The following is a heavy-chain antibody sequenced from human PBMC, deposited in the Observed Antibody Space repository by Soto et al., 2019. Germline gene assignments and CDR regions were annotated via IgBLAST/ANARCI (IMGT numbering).Heavy chain of an antibody. Sequence: ASVKVSCKASGYTFTDYYIHWVRQAPGQGLEWMGWINPNSGATNSAQKFLGWVTMSRDTSISTVYLELSRLKSDDTAVYYCARSAFCSGGRCHNWFDPWGQGTLVTAPQ. V-gene: IGHV1-2*04. CDR3: ARSAFCSGGRCHNWFDP. J-gene: IGHJ5*02. CDR1: GYTFTDYY. D-gene: IGHD2-15*01. CDR2: INPNSGAT.